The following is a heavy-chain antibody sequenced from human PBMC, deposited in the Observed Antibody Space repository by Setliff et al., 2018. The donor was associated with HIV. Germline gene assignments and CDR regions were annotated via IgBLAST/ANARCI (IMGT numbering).Heavy chain of an antibody. Sequence: GGSLRLSCAASEFTLSGYSMSWVRQAPGKGLEWVANIKQDGSEKYYVDSVKGRFTISRDNAKNSLYLQMNSLRAEDTAVYYCARKIYYYESRDKGWFDSWGQGTLVTVSS. CDR1: EFTLSGYS. J-gene: IGHJ5*01. CDR3: ARKIYYYESRDKGWFDS. D-gene: IGHD3-22*01. CDR2: IKQDGSEK. V-gene: IGHV3-7*03.